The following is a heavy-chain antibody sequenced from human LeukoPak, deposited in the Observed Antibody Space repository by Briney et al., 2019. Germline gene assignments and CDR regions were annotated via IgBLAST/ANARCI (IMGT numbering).Heavy chain of an antibody. CDR3: ARGDFWSGPGDV. J-gene: IGHJ6*04. CDR2: IYYSGST. Sequence: SETLSLTCTVSGFSISSYYWSWIRQPPGKGLEWIGYIYYSGSTNYNPSLKSRVTISVDTSKNQFSLKLSSVTAADTAVYYCARGDFWSGPGDVWGKGTTVTVSS. V-gene: IGHV4-59*01. D-gene: IGHD3-3*01. CDR1: GFSISSYY.